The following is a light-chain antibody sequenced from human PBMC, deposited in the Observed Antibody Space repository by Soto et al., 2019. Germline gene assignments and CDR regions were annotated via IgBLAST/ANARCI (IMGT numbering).Light chain of an antibody. CDR3: SSYTTSSVWM. CDR2: EVT. Sequence: QSALTQPASVSGSPGQSITISCTGTSNDVGGYNYVSWYQQHPGKAPRLMISEVTNRPSGVSNRFSGSKSGNTASLTISGLQAEDEADYYCSSYTTSSVWMFGGGTKLTVL. CDR1: SNDVGGYNY. J-gene: IGLJ3*02. V-gene: IGLV2-14*01.